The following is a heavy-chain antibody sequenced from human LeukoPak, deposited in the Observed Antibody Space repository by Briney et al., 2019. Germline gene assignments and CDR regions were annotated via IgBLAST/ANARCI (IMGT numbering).Heavy chain of an antibody. CDR3: ARAVGQYYYDSSGYAFGI. Sequence: GGSLRLSCAASGFTSSSYSMNWVRQAPGKGLEWVSSISSSSSYIYYADSVKGRFTISRDNAKNSLYLQMNSLRAEDTAVYYCARAVGQYYYDSSGYAFGIWGQGTMVTVSS. V-gene: IGHV3-21*01. D-gene: IGHD3-22*01. J-gene: IGHJ3*02. CDR1: GFTSSSYS. CDR2: ISSSSSYI.